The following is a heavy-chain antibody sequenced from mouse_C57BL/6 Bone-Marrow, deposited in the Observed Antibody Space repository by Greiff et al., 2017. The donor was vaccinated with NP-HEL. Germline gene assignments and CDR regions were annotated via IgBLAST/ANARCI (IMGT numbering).Heavy chain of an antibody. Sequence: EVQLQQSGPELVKPGASVKISCKASGYTFTDYYMNWVKQSHGKSLEWIGDINPNNGGTSYIQKFKGKATLTVDKSSSTAYMELRSLTSEDSAVYYCARPTYDGYYPYAMDYWGQGTSVTVSS. V-gene: IGHV1-26*01. CDR2: INPNNGGT. D-gene: IGHD2-3*01. CDR1: GYTFTDYY. J-gene: IGHJ4*01. CDR3: ARPTYDGYYPYAMDY.